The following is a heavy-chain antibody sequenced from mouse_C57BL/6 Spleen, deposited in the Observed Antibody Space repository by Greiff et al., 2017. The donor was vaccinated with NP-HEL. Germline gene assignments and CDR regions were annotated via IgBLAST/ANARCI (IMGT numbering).Heavy chain of an antibody. CDR1: GYSFTSYY. CDR3: ARGDYDYDGDY. J-gene: IGHJ2*01. Sequence: QVQLKESGPELVKPGASVKISCKASGYSFTSYYIHWVKQRPGQGLEWIGWIYPGSGNTKYNEKFKGKATLTADTSSSTAYMQLSSLTSEDSAVYYCARGDYDYDGDYWGQGTTLTVSS. D-gene: IGHD2-4*01. V-gene: IGHV1-66*01. CDR2: IYPGSGNT.